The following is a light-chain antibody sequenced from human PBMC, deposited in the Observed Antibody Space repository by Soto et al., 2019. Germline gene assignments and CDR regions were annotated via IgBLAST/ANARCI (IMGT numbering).Light chain of an antibody. CDR2: GNS. CDR1: SSKIGAGYD. J-gene: IGLJ1*01. CDR3: QSYDSSLSARYV. V-gene: IGLV1-40*01. Sequence: QSVLTQPHSVSGAPGQRVTISCTGSSSKIGAGYDVHWYQQLPGTAPKLLIYGNSNRPSGVPDRFSGSKSGTSASLAITGLQAEDEADYYCQSYDSSLSARYVFGTGTKVTVL.